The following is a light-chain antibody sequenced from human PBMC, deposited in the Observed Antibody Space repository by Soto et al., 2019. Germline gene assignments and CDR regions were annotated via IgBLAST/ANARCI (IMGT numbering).Light chain of an antibody. CDR3: QHYSASSPWA. J-gene: IGKJ1*01. CDR2: RGS. V-gene: IGKV1-5*03. Sequence: DIPMTQSPSTLSASVGDRVIITCRASRSVDNWLAGFQQRPGKAAKVVIYRGSGLEPGVPSRFSGSGYGTKYTMTISSLQPDEFAAYYCQHYSASSPWAFGQGTKVEIK. CDR1: RSVDNW.